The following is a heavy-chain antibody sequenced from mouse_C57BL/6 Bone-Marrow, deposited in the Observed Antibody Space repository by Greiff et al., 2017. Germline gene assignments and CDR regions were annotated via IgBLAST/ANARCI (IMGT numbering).Heavy chain of an antibody. V-gene: IGHV6-3*01. CDR3: TVRGYDPGFAY. Sequence: EVKLVESGGGLVQPGGSMKLSCVASGFTFSNYWMNWVRQSPEKGLEWVAQIRLKSDNYATHYAESVKGRFTISRDDSKSSVHLQMNILRAEDTGIYYCTVRGYDPGFAYWGQGTLVTVSA. CDR2: IRLKSDNYAT. CDR1: GFTFSNYW. J-gene: IGHJ3*01. D-gene: IGHD2-2*01.